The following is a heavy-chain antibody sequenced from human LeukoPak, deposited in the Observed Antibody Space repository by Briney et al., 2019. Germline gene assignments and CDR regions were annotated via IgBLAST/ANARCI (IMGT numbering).Heavy chain of an antibody. D-gene: IGHD3-22*01. CDR2: MYLSGTT. CDR1: GDSINSLDL. Sequence: SETLSLTCTVSGDSINSLDLWSWVRQPPGKGLEWIGEMYLSGTTHPNPSVKSRVTISIDKSKNQFFLNLSSVTAADTAVYYCAGLVGRYSSGLYYYYFDYWGQGTLVTVSS. J-gene: IGHJ4*02. CDR3: AGLVGRYSSGLYYYYFDY. V-gene: IGHV4-4*02.